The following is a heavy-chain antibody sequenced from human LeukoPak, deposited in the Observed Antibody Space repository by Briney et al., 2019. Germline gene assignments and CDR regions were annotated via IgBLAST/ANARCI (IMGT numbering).Heavy chain of an antibody. V-gene: IGHV3-30*03. CDR2: ISYDGSNK. D-gene: IGHD3-16*01. CDR3: ARLGDGRRGAFDI. Sequence: GRSLRLSCAASGFTFSSYGMHWVRQAPGKGLEWVAVISYDGSNKYYAGSVKGRFTISRDNSKNTLYLQMNSLRAEDTAVYYCARLGDGRRGAFDIWGQGTMVTVSS. J-gene: IGHJ3*02. CDR1: GFTFSSYG.